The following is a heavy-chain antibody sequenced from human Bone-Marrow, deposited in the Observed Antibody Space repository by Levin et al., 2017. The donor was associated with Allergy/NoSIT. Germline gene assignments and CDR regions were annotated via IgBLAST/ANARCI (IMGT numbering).Heavy chain of an antibody. Sequence: QPGGSLRLSCAASGFTVSTYHMSWVRQAPGKGLEWLSFIYTDGRTHYADSVKGRFTISRDDSKNTLHLQMNSLRAEDTAVYYCARGGPGPYYFDSWGQGTLVTVSS. D-gene: IGHD3-16*01. CDR1: GFTVSTYH. CDR3: ARGGPGPYYFDS. J-gene: IGHJ4*02. V-gene: IGHV3-53*01. CDR2: IYTDGRT.